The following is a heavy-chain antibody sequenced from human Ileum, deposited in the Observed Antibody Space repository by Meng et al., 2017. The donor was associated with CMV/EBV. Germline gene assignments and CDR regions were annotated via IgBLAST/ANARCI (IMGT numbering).Heavy chain of an antibody. CDR2: IDTNDGNT. V-gene: IGHV1-18*01. CDR1: YTFTNYG. CDR3: TIDRRSRHSGDHYYFDY. Sequence: YTFTNYGISWVRQAPGQGLEWVGWIDTNDGNTDSPQKFKGRLTMTTDTSTSTAYMELRSLRSDDTAVYYCTIDRRSRHSGDHYYFDYWGQGALVTVSS. J-gene: IGHJ4*02. D-gene: IGHD1-26*01.